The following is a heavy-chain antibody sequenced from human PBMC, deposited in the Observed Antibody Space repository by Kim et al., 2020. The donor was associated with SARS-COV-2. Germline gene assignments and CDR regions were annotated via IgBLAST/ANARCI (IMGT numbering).Heavy chain of an antibody. Sequence: GGSLRLSCAASGFTFNSYAMHWVRQAPGKGLEWVAVISNDGRNKNYGDSVKGRFTISRDNSKNTLYLEMNSLRAGDTAVYYCAKEISVSLYYDTIDWGQGTLVTVSS. CDR1: GFTFNSYA. D-gene: IGHD3-9*01. CDR3: AKEISVSLYYDTID. J-gene: IGHJ4*02. CDR2: ISNDGRNK. V-gene: IGHV3-30*18.